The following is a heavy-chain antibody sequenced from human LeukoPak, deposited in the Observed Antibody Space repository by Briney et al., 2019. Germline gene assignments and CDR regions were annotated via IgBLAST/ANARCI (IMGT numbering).Heavy chain of an antibody. D-gene: IGHD3-22*01. CDR1: GFTFSSYE. V-gene: IGHV3-23*01. CDR3: AKGAYYDL. CDR2: VSSSGENT. Sequence: PGGSLRLSCAASGFTFSSYEMNWVRQAPGKGLEWVSTVSSSGENTYYADSVKGRFTISRDNSKNTLYLQMNSLRAEDTAVYYCAKGAYYDLWGQGTLVTVSS. J-gene: IGHJ4*02.